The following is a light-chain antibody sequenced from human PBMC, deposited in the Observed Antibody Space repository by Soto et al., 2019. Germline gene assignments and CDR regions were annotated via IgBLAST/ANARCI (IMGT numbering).Light chain of an antibody. CDR3: QQSYSSWT. V-gene: IGKV1-39*01. CDR1: QTISSW. J-gene: IGKJ1*01. CDR2: AAS. Sequence: DMQMTQSPSTLSGSVGDRVTITCRASQTISSWLAWYQQKPGKAPKLLIYAASSLQSGVPSRFSGSGSETDFTLTISSLQPEDFATYYCQQSYSSWTFGQGTKVDIK.